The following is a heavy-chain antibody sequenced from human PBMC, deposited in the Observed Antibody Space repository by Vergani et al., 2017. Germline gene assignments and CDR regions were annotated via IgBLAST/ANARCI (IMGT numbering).Heavy chain of an antibody. Sequence: QVQLVQSGAEVKKPGASVKVSCKASGYTFTGYYMHWVRQAPGQGLEWMGWINPNSGGTNYAQKFQGWVTMTRDTSIGTAYMELSRLRSDDTAVYYCARDPSYCSGGSCYPVAFDIWGQGTMVTVSS. D-gene: IGHD2-15*01. CDR1: GYTFTGYY. J-gene: IGHJ3*02. V-gene: IGHV1-2*04. CDR3: ARDPSYCSGGSCYPVAFDI. CDR2: INPNSGGT.